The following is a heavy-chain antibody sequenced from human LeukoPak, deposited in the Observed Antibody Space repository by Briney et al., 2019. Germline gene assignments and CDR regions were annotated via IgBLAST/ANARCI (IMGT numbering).Heavy chain of an antibody. J-gene: IGHJ4*02. CDR2: ITGSGDGT. V-gene: IGHV3-23*01. D-gene: IGHD3-10*01. CDR1: GFTFSNYA. Sequence: PGGSLRLSCAASGFTFSNYAMMWVRQAPGKRLEWVSSITGSGDGTYYADSVRGRFTLSRDNSENTLYLQLNSLRAEDTAVYFCVKGFVHPTYYFDYWGQGTLVTVSS. CDR3: VKGFVHPTYYFDY.